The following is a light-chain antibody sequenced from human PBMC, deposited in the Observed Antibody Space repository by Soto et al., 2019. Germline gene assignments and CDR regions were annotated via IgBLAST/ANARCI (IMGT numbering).Light chain of an antibody. CDR2: GAS. CDR3: QQYGSYPWT. CDR1: QNVINNY. V-gene: IGKV3-20*01. Sequence: EIVMTQSPAAVSLSPGERATLSCRAAQNVINNYLAWFQQKPGQAPRFLIYGASSRATGIPARLSGSGSGTDFTLTISRLDPEDFAAYYCQQYGSYPWTFGQGTKVDIK. J-gene: IGKJ1*01.